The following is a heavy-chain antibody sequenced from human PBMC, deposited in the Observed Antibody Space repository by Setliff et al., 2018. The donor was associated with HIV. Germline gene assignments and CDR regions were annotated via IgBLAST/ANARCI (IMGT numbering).Heavy chain of an antibody. CDR3: VRTYNDLENYYHHYYYMDV. CDR1: GGSFSGYY. CDR2: ITHSGST. Sequence: SETLSLTCAVYGGSFSGYYWTWIRQPPGKGLEWIGEITHSGSTNYNPSLETRVTISVDTSKNQFSLKLRSVTAADTAVYYCVRTYNDLENYYHHYYYMDVWGKGTTVTVSS. J-gene: IGHJ6*03. V-gene: IGHV4-34*01. D-gene: IGHD1-1*01.